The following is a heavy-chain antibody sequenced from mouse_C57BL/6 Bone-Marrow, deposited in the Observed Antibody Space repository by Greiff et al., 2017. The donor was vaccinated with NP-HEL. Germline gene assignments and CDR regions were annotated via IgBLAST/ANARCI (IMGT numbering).Heavy chain of an antibody. CDR1: GFTFSDYY. Sequence: EVKVVESGGGLVQPGGSLKLSCAASGFTFSDYYMYWVRQTPEKRLEWVAYISNGGGSTYYQDTVKGRFTISRDNAKNTLYLQMSRLKSEDTAMYYCARLPDGYYAMDYWGQGTSVTVSS. CDR2: ISNGGGST. J-gene: IGHJ4*01. D-gene: IGHD2-3*01. CDR3: ARLPDGYYAMDY. V-gene: IGHV5-12*01.